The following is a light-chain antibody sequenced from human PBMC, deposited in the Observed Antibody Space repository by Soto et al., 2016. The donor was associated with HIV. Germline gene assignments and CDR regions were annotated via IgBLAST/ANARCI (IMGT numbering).Light chain of an antibody. J-gene: IGLJ2*01. CDR2: DKN. V-gene: IGLV3-19*01. CDR1: SLRSYY. Sequence: SSELTRDPAVAVALGQTVRITCQGDSLRSYYASWYQQKPGQAPLLVIYDKNNRPSGIPDRFSGSSSGNTASLTITGAQAEDEADYYCNSRDSSGNHLVFGGGTKLTVL. CDR3: NSRDSSGNHLV.